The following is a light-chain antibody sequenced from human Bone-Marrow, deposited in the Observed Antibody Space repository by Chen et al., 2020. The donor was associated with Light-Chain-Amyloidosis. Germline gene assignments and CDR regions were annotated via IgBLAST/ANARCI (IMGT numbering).Light chain of an antibody. J-gene: IGLJ3*02. CDR3: CSYAGSDTFV. CDR1: SSDIGSYNN. CDR2: EST. Sequence: QSALTQPASVSASPGQSITISVTGTSSDIGSYNNVSWYQHHPGKAPKVLSYESTKRPSGVSSRFSGSKSANTASLTISGLQAEDEAAFYCCSYAGSDTFVFGGGTMLTVL. V-gene: IGLV2-23*02.